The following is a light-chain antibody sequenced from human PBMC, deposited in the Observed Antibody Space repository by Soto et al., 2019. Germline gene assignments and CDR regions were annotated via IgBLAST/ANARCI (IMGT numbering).Light chain of an antibody. Sequence: DIVMTQSPDSLAVSLGERATINCKSSQSVLYSSNNKNYLAWYQQKPGQPPKLLIYWASTRESGVPDRLSGSGSGTDFTLTINSLQAEDVAVYSCQQYYSIPLTFGGGTKVEIK. CDR3: QQYYSIPLT. V-gene: IGKV4-1*01. CDR2: WAS. J-gene: IGKJ4*01. CDR1: QSVLYSSNNKNY.